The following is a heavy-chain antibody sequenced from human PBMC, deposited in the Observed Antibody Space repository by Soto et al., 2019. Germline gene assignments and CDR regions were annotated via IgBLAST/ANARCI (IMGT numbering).Heavy chain of an antibody. V-gene: IGHV1-69*01. CDR3: ARPRITIFGVPSGWFDP. J-gene: IGHJ5*02. D-gene: IGHD3-3*01. Sequence: QVQLVQSGAEVKKPGSSVKVSCKASGGTFSSYAISWVRQAPGQGLEWMGGIIPIFGTANYAQKFQGRVTITEDESTSTAYMELSSLRSEDTVVYYCARPRITIFGVPSGWFDPWGQGTLVTVSS. CDR1: GGTFSSYA. CDR2: IIPIFGTA.